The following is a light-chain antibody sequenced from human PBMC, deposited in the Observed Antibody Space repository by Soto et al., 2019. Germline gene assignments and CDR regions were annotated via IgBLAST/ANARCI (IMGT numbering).Light chain of an antibody. V-gene: IGLV2-8*01. CDR3: SSFGNGNLVI. Sequence: QSALTQPPSASGSPGQSVTISCTGTSSDVGFYNSVSWFQHHPGKAPKLIIFGVNRRPSGVPDRFSGSKSDNTASLTVSGLQTEDEANYYCSSFGNGNLVIFGGGTKLTVX. CDR2: GVN. J-gene: IGLJ2*01. CDR1: SSDVGFYNS.